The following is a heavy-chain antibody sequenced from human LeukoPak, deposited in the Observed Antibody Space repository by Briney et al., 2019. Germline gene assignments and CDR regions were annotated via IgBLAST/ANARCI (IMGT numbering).Heavy chain of an antibody. V-gene: IGHV4-39*01. Sequence: SETLSLTCTFSGGSISSTDHYWGWIRQPPGKGLEWIGSIFYSGSTYYNPSLKSRVTISVDTSKNQFSLKLSSVTAADTAVYYCARHDYDILTGPCFDYWGQGTLVTVSS. CDR3: ARHDYDILTGPCFDY. CDR1: GGSISSTDHY. D-gene: IGHD3-9*01. J-gene: IGHJ4*02. CDR2: IFYSGST.